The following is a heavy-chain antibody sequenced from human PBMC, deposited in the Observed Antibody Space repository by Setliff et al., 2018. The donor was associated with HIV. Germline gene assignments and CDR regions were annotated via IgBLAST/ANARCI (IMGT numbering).Heavy chain of an antibody. CDR2: ILPIFNKV. Sequence: SVKVSCKASGGSFSSYALHWVRQAPGQGLEWMGNILPIFNKVNYAQKFRGRVTITADKSTSTAYMELSRLRSDDTAVYYCARDGAHCGGDCPYYYYYGMDVWGQGTTVTVSS. D-gene: IGHD2-21*02. J-gene: IGHJ6*02. V-gene: IGHV1-69*04. CDR1: GGSFSSYA. CDR3: ARDGAHCGGDCPYYYYYGMDV.